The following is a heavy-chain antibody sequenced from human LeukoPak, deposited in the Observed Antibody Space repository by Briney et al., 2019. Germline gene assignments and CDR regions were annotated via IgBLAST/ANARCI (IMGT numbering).Heavy chain of an antibody. D-gene: IGHD6-13*01. J-gene: IGHJ5*01. CDR2: INDDDVYT. CDR1: GFTFSDYY. V-gene: IGHV3-11*03. CDR3: ARGTAAAPLDS. Sequence: GGSLRLSCAASGFTFSDYYMTWIRQAPGKGLEWISYINDDDVYTNYADSVKGRFTISRDNAKNPLYLQMNSLRADDTAVYYCARGTAAAPLDSWGQGTLVTVSS.